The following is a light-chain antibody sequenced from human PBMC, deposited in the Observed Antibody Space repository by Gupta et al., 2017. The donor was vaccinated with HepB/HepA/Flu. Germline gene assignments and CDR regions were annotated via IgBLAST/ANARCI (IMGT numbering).Light chain of an antibody. Sequence: IEMTESRDSLAVSLGERATINCKSSQSVLYSCNNRNYLAWYQQKPGQPPKLLIYWASTREAGVPDRFSGSGCATDFTLTISSRQAEDVAVYYCQQNYSDPHLTLGHGTKVDI. CDR2: WAS. J-gene: IGKJ3*01. CDR1: QSVLYSCNNRNY. V-gene: IGKV4-1*01. CDR3: QQNYSDPHLT.